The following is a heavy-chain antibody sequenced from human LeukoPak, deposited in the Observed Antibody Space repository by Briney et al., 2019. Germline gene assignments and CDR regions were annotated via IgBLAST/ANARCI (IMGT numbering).Heavy chain of an antibody. Sequence: SQTLSLTCAISGDSVSTNFAAWSWLRQSPSRGLEWLGRTYYRSRRINEYAISVQSRITISPDTSKNQFSLQLNFVTPEDTAVYYCARESGDYVKFDYWGQGTLVTVSS. CDR3: ARESGDYVKFDY. CDR1: GDSVSTNFAA. CDR2: TYYRSRRIN. V-gene: IGHV6-1*01. D-gene: IGHD3-16*01. J-gene: IGHJ4*02.